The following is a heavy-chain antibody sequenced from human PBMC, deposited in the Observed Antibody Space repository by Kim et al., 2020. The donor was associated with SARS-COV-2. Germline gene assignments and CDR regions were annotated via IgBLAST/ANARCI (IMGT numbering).Heavy chain of an antibody. D-gene: IGHD3-22*01. Sequence: VKGRFTISRDNSKNTLYLQMNSLRAEDTAVYYCAKDLGPTYYYDSSGIDYWGQGTLVTVSS. CDR3: AKDLGPTYYYDSSGIDY. J-gene: IGHJ4*02. V-gene: IGHV3-23*01.